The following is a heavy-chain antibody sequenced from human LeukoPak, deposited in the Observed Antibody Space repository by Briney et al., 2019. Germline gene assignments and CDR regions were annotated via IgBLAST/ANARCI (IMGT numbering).Heavy chain of an antibody. V-gene: IGHV3-30*18. CDR1: GFTFTTFG. CDR2: ISPDGNLE. J-gene: IGHJ4*02. CDR3: AKINNNDDY. D-gene: IGHD1/OR15-1a*01. Sequence: GRSLRLSCAASGFTFTTFGIHWVRQAPGTGLEWVAAISPDGNLEYYTDSVKGRFTFSRDNSKNMIYLQMSSLRGEYSALYYCAKINNNDDYWGQGTLVTVSS.